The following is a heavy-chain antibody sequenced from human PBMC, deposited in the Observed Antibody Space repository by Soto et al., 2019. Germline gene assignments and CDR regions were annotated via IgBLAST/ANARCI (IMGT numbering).Heavy chain of an antibody. D-gene: IGHD1-1*01. CDR3: ARRTTTLLNYYYMDV. J-gene: IGHJ6*03. Sequence: QVQLQESGPGLVKPSETLSLTCTVSGGSINNYYWSWIRQPPGKGLEWIGHIYHSGSTNYNPSLKSRVTIAVDTSKNQCSLKLYSGTAADTAVFYCARRTTTLLNYYYMDVWGKGTTVTVSS. CDR1: GGSINNYY. V-gene: IGHV4-59*08. CDR2: IYHSGST.